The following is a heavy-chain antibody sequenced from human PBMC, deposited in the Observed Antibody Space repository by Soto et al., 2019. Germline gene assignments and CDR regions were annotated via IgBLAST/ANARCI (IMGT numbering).Heavy chain of an antibody. D-gene: IGHD1-26*01. V-gene: IGHV1-2*02. CDR3: ARDSGGSYILFDY. CDR2: INANSGAT. Sequence: QVQLVQSGAEAKKPGASVKVSCKASGYSFTGYYMHRVRQAPGQGLEWMGWINANSGATNYAQKCEGRVTMTRDTSISTAYMELSRLKTDDTAVYYCARDSGGSYILFDYWGQGSLVTVSS. CDR1: GYSFTGYY. J-gene: IGHJ4*02.